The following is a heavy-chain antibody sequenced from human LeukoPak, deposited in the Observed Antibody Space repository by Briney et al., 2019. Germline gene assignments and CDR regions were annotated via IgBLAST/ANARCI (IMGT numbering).Heavy chain of an antibody. D-gene: IGHD5-18*01. CDR1: GYTFTSYA. V-gene: IGHV1-2*02. CDR2: INPNSGGT. Sequence: GASVKVSCKASGYTFTSYAMHWVRQAPGQRLEWMGWINPNSGGTNYAQKFQGRVTMTRDTSISTAYMELSRLRSDDTAVYYCARDRGGYSYAFDYWGQGTLVTASS. CDR3: ARDRGGYSYAFDY. J-gene: IGHJ4*02.